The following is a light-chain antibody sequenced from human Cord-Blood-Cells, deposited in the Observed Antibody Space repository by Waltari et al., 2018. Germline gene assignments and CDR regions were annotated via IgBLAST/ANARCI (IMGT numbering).Light chain of an antibody. V-gene: IGLV6-57*01. J-gene: IGLJ3*02. CDR3: QSYDSSINWV. Sequence: NFMLTQPHSVSESPGKTVTISCTRSSGSIASNYVQWYQQRPGSSPTTVIYEDNQSPSGVPDRFSGSIDSSANSASLTISGLKTEDEADYYCQSYDSSINWVFGGGTKLTVL. CDR2: EDN. CDR1: SGSIASNY.